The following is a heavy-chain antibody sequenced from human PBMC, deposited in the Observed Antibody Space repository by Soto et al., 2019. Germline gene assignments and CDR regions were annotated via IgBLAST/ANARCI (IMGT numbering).Heavy chain of an antibody. V-gene: IGHV7-4-1*01. J-gene: IGHJ5*02. CDR1: GYTFTSYA. CDR2: INTNTGNP. D-gene: IGHD3-3*01. CDR3: ARGPLRVVTPKVDNWFDP. Sequence: QVQLVQSGSELKKPGASVKVSCKASGYTFTSYAMNWVRQAPGQGLEWMGWINTNTGNPTYAQGFTGRFVFSLDTSVSTAYLQICILKAEDTAVYYCARGPLRVVTPKVDNWFDPWGQGTLVTVSS.